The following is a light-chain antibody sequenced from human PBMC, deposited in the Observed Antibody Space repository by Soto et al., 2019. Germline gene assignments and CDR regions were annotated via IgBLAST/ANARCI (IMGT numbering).Light chain of an antibody. CDR1: ERVAGS. V-gene: IGKV3-11*01. CDR3: QQRSNRIT. J-gene: IGKJ5*01. CDR2: DIS. Sequence: EFVLTQSPATLSLSPGERAILSCRASERVAGSLAWYQQKPGQAPRLLIYDISARAAAIPARFSGSGSGTDFTLTVSSLEPEDFALYYCQQRSNRITFGQGTRLEIK.